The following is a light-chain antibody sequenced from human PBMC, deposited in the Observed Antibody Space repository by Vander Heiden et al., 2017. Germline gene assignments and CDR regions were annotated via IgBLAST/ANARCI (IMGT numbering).Light chain of an antibody. CDR3: QQYYSTPLT. V-gene: IGKV4-1*01. CDR1: QTILYSSNNKNY. Sequence: DIVMTQSPESVAVSLGEKATINCKSSQTILYSSNNKNYLAWYQQKPGQPPKLLIYWASTRDSGVPDRFSGSGSGTDFTLTISSLQAEDVAVYYCQQYYSTPLTFGGGTKVEIK. CDR2: WAS. J-gene: IGKJ4*01.